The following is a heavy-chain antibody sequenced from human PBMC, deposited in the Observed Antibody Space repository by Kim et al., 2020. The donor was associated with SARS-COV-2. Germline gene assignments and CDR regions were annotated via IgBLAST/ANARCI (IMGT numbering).Heavy chain of an antibody. CDR3: ARDGSGSHYFYGMDV. CDR1: GFTFSSYG. CDR2: IWYDGSNK. D-gene: IGHD3-3*01. Sequence: GGSLRLSCAASGFTFSSYGMHWVRQAPGKGLEWVAVIWYDGSNKYYADSVKGRFTISRDNSKNTLYLQMNTLRAEDTAVYYCARDGSGSHYFYGMDVWGQGTTVTVSS. J-gene: IGHJ6*02. V-gene: IGHV3-33*01.